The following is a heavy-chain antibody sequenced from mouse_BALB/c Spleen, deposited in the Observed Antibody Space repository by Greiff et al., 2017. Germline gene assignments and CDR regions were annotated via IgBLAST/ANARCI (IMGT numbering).Heavy chain of an antibody. V-gene: IGHV5-12-2*01. D-gene: IGHD2-4*01. CDR3: ARLVITTYFDY. J-gene: IGHJ2*01. CDR2: ISNGGGST. Sequence: EVQRVESGGGLVQPGGSLKLSCAASGFTFSSYTMSWVRQTPEKRLEWVAYISNGGGSTYYPDTVKGRFTISRDNAKNTLYLQMSSLKSEDTAMYYCARLVITTYFDYWGQGTTLTVSS. CDR1: GFTFSSYT.